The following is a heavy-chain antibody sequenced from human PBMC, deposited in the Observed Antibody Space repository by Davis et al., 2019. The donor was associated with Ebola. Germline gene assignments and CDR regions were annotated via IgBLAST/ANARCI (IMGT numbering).Heavy chain of an antibody. CDR1: GGTFSSYT. CDR3: ARDGVITPFDY. D-gene: IGHD3-22*01. V-gene: IGHV1-69*04. Sequence: AASVKVSCKASGGTFSSYTISWVRQAPGQGLEWMGRIIPILGIANYAQKFQGRVTITADESTSTAYMELRSLRSDDTAVYYCARDGVITPFDYWGQGTLVTVSS. CDR2: IIPILGIA. J-gene: IGHJ4*02.